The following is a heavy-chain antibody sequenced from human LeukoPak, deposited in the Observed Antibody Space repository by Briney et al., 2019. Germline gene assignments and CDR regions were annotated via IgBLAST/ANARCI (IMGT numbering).Heavy chain of an antibody. CDR1: GGSISSSSYY. Sequence: SETLSLTCTVSGGSISSSSYYWGWIRQPPGKGLEWIGSIYYSGSTYYNPSLKSRVTISVDTSKNQFSLKLSSVTAADTAVYYCARPDYGGKGDYWGQGTLVTVSS. V-gene: IGHV4-39*01. CDR3: ARPDYGGKGDY. CDR2: IYYSGST. J-gene: IGHJ4*02. D-gene: IGHD4-23*01.